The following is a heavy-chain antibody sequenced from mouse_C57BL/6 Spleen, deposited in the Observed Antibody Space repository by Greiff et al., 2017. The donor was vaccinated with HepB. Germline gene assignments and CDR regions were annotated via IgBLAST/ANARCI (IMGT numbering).Heavy chain of an antibody. Sequence: EVQLQQSGAELVRPGASVKLSCTASGFNIKDYYMHWVKQRPEQGLEWIGRIDPEDGDTEYAPKFQGKATMTADTSSNTAYLQLSSLTSEDTAVYYCTTWDTTVVVGDYFDYWGQGTTLTVSS. CDR3: TTWDTTVVVGDYFDY. J-gene: IGHJ2*01. V-gene: IGHV14-1*01. CDR2: IDPEDGDT. D-gene: IGHD1-1*01. CDR1: GFNIKDYY.